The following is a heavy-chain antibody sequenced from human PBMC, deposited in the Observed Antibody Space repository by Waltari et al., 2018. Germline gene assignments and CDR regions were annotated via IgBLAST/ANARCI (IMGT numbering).Heavy chain of an antibody. V-gene: IGHV1-69*12. Sequence: QVQLVQSGAEVKKPGSSVKVSCKASEGTFSSYAISWVRQAPGQGLEWMGGIIPIFGTANYAQKFQGRVTITADESTSTAYMELSSLRSEDTAVYYCARCPTQNWNDETTPGYFDYWGQGTLVTVSS. D-gene: IGHD1-1*01. CDR3: ARCPTQNWNDETTPGYFDY. CDR2: IIPIFGTA. J-gene: IGHJ4*02. CDR1: EGTFSSYA.